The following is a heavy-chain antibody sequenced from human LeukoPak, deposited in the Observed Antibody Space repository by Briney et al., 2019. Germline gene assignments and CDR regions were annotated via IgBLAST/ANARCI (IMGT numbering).Heavy chain of an antibody. CDR1: GGSVSSYY. CDR2: IYYGGTT. D-gene: IGHD6-19*01. J-gene: IGHJ5*02. Sequence: SETLSLTCSVSGGSVSSYYWGRIRQPPGKGLEWIGYIYYGGTTYYNPSLKSRVTISVDTSSNHVSLRLTSVTATDTAVYFCARRGSSGHYGGWFDPWGPGTLVTVSS. V-gene: IGHV4-59*08. CDR3: ARRGSSGHYGGWFDP.